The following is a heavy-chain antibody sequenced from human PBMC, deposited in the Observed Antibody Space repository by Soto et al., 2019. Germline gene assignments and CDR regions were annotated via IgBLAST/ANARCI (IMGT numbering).Heavy chain of an antibody. CDR2: IWHDGGRQ. Sequence: QVHLVESGGGVVQTGGSLRLSCVASGFSYGGYGMHWVRQAPGKGLEWVAVIWHDGGRQYYADSVKGRFTVSRDNAKNTLHLQMNSLRAEDTAVYYCARDLTSGYTDSWGQGTLVIVSS. J-gene: IGHJ5*01. V-gene: IGHV3-33*01. D-gene: IGHD3-22*01. CDR3: ARDLTSGYTDS. CDR1: GFSYGGYG.